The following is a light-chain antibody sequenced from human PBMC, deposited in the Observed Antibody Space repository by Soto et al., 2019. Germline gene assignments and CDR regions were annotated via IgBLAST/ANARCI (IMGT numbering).Light chain of an antibody. V-gene: IGKV3-15*01. J-gene: IGKJ3*01. CDR2: GAS. CDR3: QQYNNWPPFT. Sequence: EIVMTQSPATLSVSPGERVTLSCRASQSVSRSLAWYQQKPGQAPRLLIYGASTRATGIPARFSGSGSGTEFTLTISSLQSEDFSFYYCQQYNNWPPFTFGPVTKVDIK. CDR1: QSVSRS.